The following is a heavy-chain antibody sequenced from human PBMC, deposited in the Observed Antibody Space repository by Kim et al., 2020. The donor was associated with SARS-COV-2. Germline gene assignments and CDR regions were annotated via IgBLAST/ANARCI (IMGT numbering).Heavy chain of an antibody. D-gene: IGHD4-17*01. CDR2: ISYDGSNK. CDR1: GFTFSSYA. V-gene: IGHV3-30-3*01. Sequence: GGSLRLSCAASGFTFSSYAMHWVRQAPGKGLEWVAVISYDGSNKYYADSVKGRFTISRDNSKNTLYLQMNSLRAEDTAVYYCAREEGDDYGDYEAYWGQG. J-gene: IGHJ4*02. CDR3: AREEGDDYGDYEAY.